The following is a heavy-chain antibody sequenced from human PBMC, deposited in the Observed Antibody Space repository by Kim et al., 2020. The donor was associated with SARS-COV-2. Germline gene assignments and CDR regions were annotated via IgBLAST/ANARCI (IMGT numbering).Heavy chain of an antibody. CDR2: IYYSGST. J-gene: IGHJ6*02. Sequence: SETLSLTCTVSGGSISSGGYYWSWIRQHPGKGLEWIGYIYYSGSTYYNPSLKSRVTISVDTSKNQFSLKLSSVTAADTAVYYCARDNRKNGGMYYYYGMDVWGQGTTVTVSS. V-gene: IGHV4-31*03. CDR3: ARDNRKNGGMYYYYGMDV. D-gene: IGHD4-17*01. CDR1: GGSISSGGYY.